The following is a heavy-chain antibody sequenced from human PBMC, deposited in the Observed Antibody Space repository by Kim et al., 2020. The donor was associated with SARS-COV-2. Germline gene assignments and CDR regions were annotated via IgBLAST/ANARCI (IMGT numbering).Heavy chain of an antibody. Sequence: GGSLRLSCAASGFTFSSYAMHWVRQAPGKGLEWVAVISYDGSNKYYADSVKGRFTISRDNSKNTLYLQMNSLRAEDTAVYYCARGSDIVATGADDYFDYWGQGTLVTVSS. CDR3: ARGSDIVATGADDYFDY. D-gene: IGHD5-12*01. CDR2: ISYDGSNK. V-gene: IGHV3-30*04. CDR1: GFTFSSYA. J-gene: IGHJ4*02.